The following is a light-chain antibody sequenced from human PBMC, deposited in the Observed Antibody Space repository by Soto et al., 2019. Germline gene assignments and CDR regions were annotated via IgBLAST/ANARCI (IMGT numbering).Light chain of an antibody. CDR2: DAA. CDR1: ESLSSW. V-gene: IGKV1-5*01. J-gene: IGKJ1*01. Sequence: GERVTITCRASESLSSWLAWYQQKPGKAPKLLIYDAASLESGVPSRFSGSGSGTEFTLTISSLQHDDFATYYCQQYNSSPWTFGQGTKVDI. CDR3: QQYNSSPWT.